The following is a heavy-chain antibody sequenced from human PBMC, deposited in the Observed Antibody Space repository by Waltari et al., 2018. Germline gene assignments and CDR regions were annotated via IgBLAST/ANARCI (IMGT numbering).Heavy chain of an antibody. CDR2: ISWNSGSI. Sequence: EVQLVESGGGLVQPGRSLRLSCAASGFTFDDYAMHWVRQAPGKGLEWVSGISWNSGSIGYADSVKGRFTISRDNAKNSLYLQMNSLRAEDTALYYCAKDRVAVAGTDWYFDLWGRGTLVTVSS. D-gene: IGHD6-19*01. J-gene: IGHJ2*01. CDR3: AKDRVAVAGTDWYFDL. CDR1: GFTFDDYA. V-gene: IGHV3-9*01.